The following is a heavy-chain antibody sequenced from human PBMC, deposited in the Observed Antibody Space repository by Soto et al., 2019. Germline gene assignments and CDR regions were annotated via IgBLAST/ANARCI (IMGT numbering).Heavy chain of an antibody. CDR3: LKDESINWYSGHFRH. Sequence: EVQLVESGGGLVQPGRSLRLSCAASGFTFDDYAMHWVRQVPGKGLEWVSGINWNSGSIGYGDSVKGRFAISRDNAKNSLPLPINSLGAEDTAFLYLLKDESINWYSGHFRHWGQGTLVTVSS. D-gene: IGHD6-13*01. CDR2: INWNSGSI. J-gene: IGHJ1*01. V-gene: IGHV3-9*01. CDR1: GFTFDDYA.